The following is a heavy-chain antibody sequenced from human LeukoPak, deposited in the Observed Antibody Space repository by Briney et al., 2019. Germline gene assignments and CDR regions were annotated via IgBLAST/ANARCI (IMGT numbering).Heavy chain of an antibody. J-gene: IGHJ6*03. CDR2: ISSSGSTI. CDR1: GFTFSSYE. V-gene: IGHV3-48*03. CDR3: ARDYNRYSGSYYYMDV. Sequence: PGGSLRLSCAASGFTFSSYEMNWVRQAPGKGLEWVSYISSSGSTIYYADSVKGRFTISRDNAKNSLYLQMNSLRAEDTAVYYCARDYNRYSGSYYYMDVWGKGTTVTVSS. D-gene: IGHD1-26*01.